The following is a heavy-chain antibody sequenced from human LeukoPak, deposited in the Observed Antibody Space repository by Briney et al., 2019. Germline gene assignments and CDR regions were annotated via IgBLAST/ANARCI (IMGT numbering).Heavy chain of an antibody. V-gene: IGHV4-38-2*02. Sequence: SSETLSLTCTVSGYSISSGYYWGWIRQPPGKGLEWIGSIYHSGSTYYNPSLKGRVTISVDTSKNQFSLKLSSVTAADTAVYYCARGFLGDYFGSGSYYVFDYWGQGTLVTVSS. CDR1: GYSISSGYY. D-gene: IGHD3-10*01. J-gene: IGHJ4*02. CDR2: IYHSGST. CDR3: ARGFLGDYFGSGSYYVFDY.